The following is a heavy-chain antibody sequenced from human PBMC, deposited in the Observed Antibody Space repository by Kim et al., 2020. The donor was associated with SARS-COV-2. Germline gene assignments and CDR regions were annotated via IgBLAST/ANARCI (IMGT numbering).Heavy chain of an antibody. CDR2: IHHGGST. Sequence: SETLSLTCGVSGGSISSSDWWSWVRQPPGKGLEWIGEIHHGGSTNYKPSLKSRVTISVDKSKNQFSLMLTSVTAADTAMYYCARCHGDTNSFCFDPWGQG. D-gene: IGHD1-1*01. J-gene: IGHJ5*02. V-gene: IGHV4-4*02. CDR1: GGSISSSDW. CDR3: ARCHGDTNSFCFDP.